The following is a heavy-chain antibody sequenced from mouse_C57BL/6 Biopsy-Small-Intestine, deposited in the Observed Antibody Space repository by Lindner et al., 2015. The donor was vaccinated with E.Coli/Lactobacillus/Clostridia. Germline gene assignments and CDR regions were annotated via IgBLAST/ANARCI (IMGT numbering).Heavy chain of an antibody. D-gene: IGHD1-1*02. CDR1: GYTFTKSG. CDR3: VRSPGTDY. J-gene: IGHJ4*01. V-gene: IGHV9-3*02. CDR2: INTNTGKP. Sequence: VKVSCKASGYTFTKSGINWVRQAPGQGLEWMGWINTNTGKPTYAQGFSGRFVFSLDTSVMTAYLQISSLKTEDTAVYYCVRSPGTDYWGQGTLVTVSS.